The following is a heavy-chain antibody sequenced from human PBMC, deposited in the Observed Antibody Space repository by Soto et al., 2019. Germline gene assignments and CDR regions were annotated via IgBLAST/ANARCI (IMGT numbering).Heavy chain of an antibody. D-gene: IGHD3-22*01. J-gene: IGHJ4*02. V-gene: IGHV5-10-1*01. CDR2: IDPSDSQT. CDR1: GYSFAGYW. CDR3: ARQVYDSDTGPNFQYYFDS. Sequence: GESLKISCKGSGYSFAGYWITWVRQKPGKGLEWMGRIDPSDSQTYYSPSFRGHVTISVTKSITTVFLQWSSLRASDTAMYYCARQVYDSDTGPNFQYYFDSWGQGNPVTVSS.